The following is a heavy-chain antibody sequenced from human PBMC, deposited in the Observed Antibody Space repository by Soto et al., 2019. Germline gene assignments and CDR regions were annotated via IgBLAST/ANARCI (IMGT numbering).Heavy chain of an antibody. J-gene: IGHJ6*02. CDR2: IYYTGSI. CDR3: ARNDCGSSGCSYYYGLDV. Sequence: QVQLQESGPGLVTPSQTLSLTCTVCGGSISSGDSYWSWIRQPPGKGLEWIGYIYYTGSIFYNPSLESRVTISVDTSKNQFSLRLSSVTAADTAVYYCARNDCGSSGCSYYYGLDVWGQGTTVTVS. CDR1: GGSISSGDSY. D-gene: IGHD1-26*01. V-gene: IGHV4-30-4*01.